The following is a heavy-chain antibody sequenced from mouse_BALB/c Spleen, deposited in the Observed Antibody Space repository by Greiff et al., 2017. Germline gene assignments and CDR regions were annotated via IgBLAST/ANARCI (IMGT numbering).Heavy chain of an antibody. CDR3: AREDRYDAWFAY. CDR1: GFTFSSFG. Sequence: EVKLMESGGGLVQPGGSRKLSCAASGFTFSSFGMHWVRQAPEKGLEWVAYISSGSSTIYYADTVKGRFTISRDNPKNTLFLQMTSLRSEDTAMYYCAREDRYDAWFAYWGQGTLVTVSA. J-gene: IGHJ3*01. V-gene: IGHV5-17*02. D-gene: IGHD2-14*01. CDR2: ISSGSSTI.